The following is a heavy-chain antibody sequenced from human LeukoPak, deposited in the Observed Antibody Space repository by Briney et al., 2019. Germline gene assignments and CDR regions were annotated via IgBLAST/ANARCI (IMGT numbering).Heavy chain of an antibody. CDR2: IRGSGGST. CDR3: AKDQSYDFWSGSSPGFDY. CDR1: GFTFSSYA. Sequence: GGSLRLSCAASGFTFSSYAMSWVRQAPGKGLEWVSAIRGSGGSTYYADSVKGRFTISRDNSKNTLYLQMNSLRAEDTAVYYCAKDQSYDFWSGSSPGFDYWGQGTLVTVSS. V-gene: IGHV3-23*01. D-gene: IGHD3-3*01. J-gene: IGHJ4*02.